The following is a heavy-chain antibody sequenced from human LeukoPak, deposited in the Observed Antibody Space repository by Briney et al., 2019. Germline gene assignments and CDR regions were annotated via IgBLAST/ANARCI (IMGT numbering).Heavy chain of an antibody. CDR2: ISYDGSTR. CDR1: GFTFSSYA. CDR3: ARAPYSSGWYYFDY. V-gene: IGHV3-30*04. Sequence: PGGSLRLSCAASGFTFSSYAMHWARQTPGKGLEWVALISYDGSTRDYVDSEKGRFTTSRDNSINTLYLQMNSLRPEDTAVYYCARAPYSSGWYYFDYWGQGTLVTVSS. J-gene: IGHJ4*02. D-gene: IGHD6-19*01.